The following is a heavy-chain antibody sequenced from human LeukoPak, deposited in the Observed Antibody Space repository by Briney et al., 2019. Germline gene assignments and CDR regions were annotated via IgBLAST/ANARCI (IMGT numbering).Heavy chain of an antibody. CDR3: ARHDCWGSYCPGSNWFDP. CDR1: GYTFTTYW. CDR2: IQCGDSDT. V-gene: IGHV5-51*01. J-gene: IGHJ5*02. Sequence: GESLKISCRGSGYTFTTYWIAWVRQLPGKGLEWMRMIQCGDSDTRYSPSFQGQVTISADKSINPAYLQWSSLKASDTALYYCARHDCWGSYCPGSNWFDPWGQGTLVTVSP. D-gene: IGHD3-16*01.